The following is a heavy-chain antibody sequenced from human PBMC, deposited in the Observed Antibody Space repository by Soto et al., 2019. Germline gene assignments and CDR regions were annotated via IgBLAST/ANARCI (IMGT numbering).Heavy chain of an antibody. Sequence: GGSLRLSCAVSGFTFGTYGMSWVRQAPGKGLEWVSAISGSGGSTYYADSVKGRFTLSRDNSKNTLYLQMNSLRAEDTAVYYCANPILTGPIDYWGQGTLVTVSS. CDR1: GFTFGTYG. D-gene: IGHD3-9*01. CDR3: ANPILTGPIDY. V-gene: IGHV3-23*01. CDR2: ISGSGGST. J-gene: IGHJ4*02.